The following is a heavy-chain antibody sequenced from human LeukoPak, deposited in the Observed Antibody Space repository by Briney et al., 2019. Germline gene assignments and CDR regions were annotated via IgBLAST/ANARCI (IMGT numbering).Heavy chain of an antibody. Sequence: GGSLRLSCAASGFTFSSYGMHWVRQAPGKGLEWVAVIWYDGSNKYYADSVKGRFTISRDNSKNTLYLQMNSLRAEDTAVYYCARDSDDILTGYPDAFDIWGQGTMVTVSS. D-gene: IGHD3-9*01. CDR3: ARDSDDILTGYPDAFDI. J-gene: IGHJ3*02. CDR2: IWYDGSNK. V-gene: IGHV3-33*01. CDR1: GFTFSSYG.